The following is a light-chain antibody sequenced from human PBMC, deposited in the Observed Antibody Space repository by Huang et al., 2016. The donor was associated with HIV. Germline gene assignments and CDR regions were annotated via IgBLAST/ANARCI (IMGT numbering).Light chain of an antibody. V-gene: IGKV4-1*01. CDR1: QSVLYSSNNKNY. Sequence: DIVMTQSPDSLAVSLGERDTINCKSSQSVLYSSNNKNYLAWYQQRPGQPPKLLIYWASTRESGVPDRFSGSGSVTDFTLTISSLQAEDVAVYYCQQYYSTRTFGQGTKVEIK. CDR2: WAS. CDR3: QQYYSTRT. J-gene: IGKJ1*01.